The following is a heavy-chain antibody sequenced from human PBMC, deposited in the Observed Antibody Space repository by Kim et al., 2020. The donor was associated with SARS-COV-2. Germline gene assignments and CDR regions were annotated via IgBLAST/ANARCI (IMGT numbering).Heavy chain of an antibody. CDR2: IIPIFGTA. CDR1: GGTFSSYA. V-gene: IGHV1-69*13. Sequence: SVKVSCKASGGTFSSYAISWVRQAPGQGLEWMGGIIPIFGTANYAQKFQGRVTITADESTSTAYMELSSLISEDTAVYYCARDPSQYSYGYSTDSIASKSIDYYYYYGMDVWGQGTTVTVSS. CDR3: ARDPSQYSYGYSTDSIASKSIDYYYYYGMDV. J-gene: IGHJ6*02. D-gene: IGHD5-18*01.